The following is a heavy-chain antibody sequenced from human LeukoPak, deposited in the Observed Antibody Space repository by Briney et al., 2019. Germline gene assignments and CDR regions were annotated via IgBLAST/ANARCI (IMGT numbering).Heavy chain of an antibody. D-gene: IGHD6-13*01. Sequence: GGSLRLSCAASGFTFSSYSMNWVRQAPGKGLAWVSSISSSSSYISYADSVKGRFTISRDNAKNSLYLQMNSLRAGDTAVYYCARENVAAGDYWGQGTLVTVSS. CDR1: GFTFSSYS. V-gene: IGHV3-21*01. CDR3: ARENVAAGDY. J-gene: IGHJ4*02. CDR2: ISSSSSYI.